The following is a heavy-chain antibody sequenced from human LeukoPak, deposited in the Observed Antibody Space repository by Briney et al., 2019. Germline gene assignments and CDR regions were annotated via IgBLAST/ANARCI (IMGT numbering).Heavy chain of an antibody. CDR1: GFTFSSYA. J-gene: IGHJ4*02. CDR3: AKDQGGDYLTPLDY. D-gene: IGHD4-17*01. Sequence: GGSLRLSCAASGFTFSSYAMSWVRQAPGKGLEWVSSISGSGNRTYYADSVKGRFTISRDNSKNTLFLQMNSLRAEDTAVYYCAKDQGGDYLTPLDYWGQGTLVTVSS. V-gene: IGHV3-23*01. CDR2: ISGSGNRT.